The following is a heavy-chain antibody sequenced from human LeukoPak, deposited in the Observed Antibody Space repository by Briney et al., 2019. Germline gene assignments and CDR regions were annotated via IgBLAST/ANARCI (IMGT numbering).Heavy chain of an antibody. D-gene: IGHD3-10*01. CDR1: GGSISPLY. Sequence: SETLSLTCTVSGGSISPLYRGWIRQAPAKGLEFIGYIYYSGSTNFNPSLKSRVTLSVDTSKSQISLKLTSVTAADTAVYYCARGGLAAKYYFYFWGQGTLVTVSS. J-gene: IGHJ4*02. V-gene: IGHV4-59*11. CDR3: ARGGLAAKYYFYF. CDR2: IYYSGST.